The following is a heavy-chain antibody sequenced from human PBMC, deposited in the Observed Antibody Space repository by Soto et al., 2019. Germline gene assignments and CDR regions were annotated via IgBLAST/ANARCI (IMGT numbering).Heavy chain of an antibody. J-gene: IGHJ6*02. V-gene: IGHV3-23*01. CDR2: ISGSGGST. D-gene: IGHD3-22*01. CDR3: AKKRTSGYCDSSYGMDV. Sequence: GGSLSLSCAASGFTFSSYAMSWVRQAPGKGLEWVSAISGSGGSTYYADSVQGRFTISRDNSKNTLYLLMNSLRAEDTAVYYCAKKRTSGYCDSSYGMDVWGQGTTVTVSS. CDR1: GFTFSSYA.